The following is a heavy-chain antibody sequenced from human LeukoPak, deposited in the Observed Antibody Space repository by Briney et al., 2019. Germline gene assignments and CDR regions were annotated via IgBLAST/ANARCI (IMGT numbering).Heavy chain of an antibody. CDR1: GYSFTDYY. D-gene: IGHD2-21*01. V-gene: IGHV1-2*02. CDR2: INPNSGGT. CDR3: ARADRLHGGPYLIGP. J-gene: IGHJ5*02. Sequence: ASVKVSCKTSGYSFTDYYIHWVRQAPGQGLEWMGWINPNSGGTSSAQKFQGRVTMTRDTSITTVYMEVSWLTSDDTAIYYCARADRLHGGPYLIGPWGQGTLVTVSS.